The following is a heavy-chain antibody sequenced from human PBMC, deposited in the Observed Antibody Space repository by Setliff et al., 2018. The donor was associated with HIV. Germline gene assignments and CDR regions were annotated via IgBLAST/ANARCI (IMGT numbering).Heavy chain of an antibody. Sequence: ASVKVSCKASGYTFTTYDITWVRQAPGQGLEWLGWISPYNGHTNFAQKFQGRVTMTTDTATSTAYMEVRSLRSADTAVYYCARTDYGGNSGGNYFDYWGQGSLVTV. V-gene: IGHV1-18*01. CDR3: ARTDYGGNSGGNYFDY. J-gene: IGHJ4*02. D-gene: IGHD4-17*01. CDR2: ISPYNGHT. CDR1: GYTFTTYD.